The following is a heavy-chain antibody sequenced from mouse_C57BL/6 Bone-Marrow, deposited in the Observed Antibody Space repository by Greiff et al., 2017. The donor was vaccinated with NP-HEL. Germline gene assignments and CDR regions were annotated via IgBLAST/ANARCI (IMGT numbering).Heavy chain of an antibody. V-gene: IGHV1-76*01. CDR1: GYTFTDYY. CDR2: IYPGSGNT. D-gene: IGHD3-2*02. J-gene: IGHJ2*01. CDR3: ARSLDSSGPDY. Sequence: QVQLQQSGAELVRPGASVKLSCKASGYTFTDYYINWVKQRPGQGLEWIARIYPGSGNTYYNEKFKGKATLTAEKSSSTAYMQLSSLTSEDSAVYFCARSLDSSGPDYWGQGTTLTVSS.